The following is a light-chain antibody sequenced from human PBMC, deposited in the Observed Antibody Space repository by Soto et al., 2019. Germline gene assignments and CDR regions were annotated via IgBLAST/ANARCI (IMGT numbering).Light chain of an antibody. CDR2: AAS. Sequence: DIQMTQSPSSLPASVGDRVTITCRASQIISSYLDWYQQKPGKAPKLLIYAASSLQSGVPSRFSGSGSGTDYTLTISSLQPEDFATYFCQQGYSTPQTFGQGTKVDIK. CDR3: QQGYSTPQT. J-gene: IGKJ1*01. CDR1: QIISSY. V-gene: IGKV1-39*01.